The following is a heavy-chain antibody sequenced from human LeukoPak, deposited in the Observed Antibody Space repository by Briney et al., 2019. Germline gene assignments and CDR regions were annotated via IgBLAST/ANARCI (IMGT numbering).Heavy chain of an antibody. CDR3: AKGIWYGAVAALDH. Sequence: PGGSLRLSCAASGFTFSSYSMSWVRQAPGKGLEWVSAISGNGANTYHADIVKGRFTISRDNSQKTLVLQMNSLRAEDTAIYYCAKGIWYGAVAALDHWGQGTLVTVSS. D-gene: IGHD6-19*01. CDR2: ISGNGANT. CDR1: GFTFSSYS. J-gene: IGHJ4*02. V-gene: IGHV3-23*01.